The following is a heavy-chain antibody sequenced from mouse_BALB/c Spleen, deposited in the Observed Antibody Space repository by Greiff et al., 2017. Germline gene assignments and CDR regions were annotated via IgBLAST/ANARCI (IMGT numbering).Heavy chain of an antibody. D-gene: IGHD2-4*01. CDR3: ARGWDDYFAY. J-gene: IGHJ3*01. CDR2: IWAGGST. Sequence: QVQLKESGPGLVAPSQSLSITCTVSGFSLTSYGVHWVRQPPGKGLEWLGVIWAGGSTNYNSALMSRLSISKDNSKSQVFLKMNSLQTDDTAMYYCARGWDDYFAYWGQGTLVTVSA. V-gene: IGHV2-9*02. CDR1: GFSLTSYG.